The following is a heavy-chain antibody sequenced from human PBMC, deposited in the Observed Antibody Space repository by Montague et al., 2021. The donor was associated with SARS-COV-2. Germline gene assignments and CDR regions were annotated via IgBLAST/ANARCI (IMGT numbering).Heavy chain of an antibody. CDR2: INLSGST. J-gene: IGHJ6*03. CDR3: ARGLQRVVPGVRGVVPYYYYCYMDV. V-gene: IGHV4-34*01. CDR1: GGSFSGYY. Sequence: SETLSFTCAVYGGSFSGYYWSWIRQPPGKGLEWIGEINLSGSTKYNPSLKSRVTISVDTSKNQFSLMLSSVTAADTAVYYCARGLQRVVPGVRGVVPYYYYCYMDVWGKGTTVTVSS. D-gene: IGHD3-10*02.